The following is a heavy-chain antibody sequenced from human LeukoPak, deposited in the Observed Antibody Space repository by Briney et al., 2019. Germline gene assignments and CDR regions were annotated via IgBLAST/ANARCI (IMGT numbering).Heavy chain of an antibody. CDR2: ISGSGGDT. CDR3: AKRYNTLTSYYSHCDY. V-gene: IGHV3-23*01. D-gene: IGHD3-9*01. Sequence: PGGSLRLSCAASGFTFSNYATSWVRQAPGKGLEWVSAISGSGGDTYYADSVKGRFTISRDNSKNTLYLHMNSLRAEDTAVYYCAKRYNTLTSYYSHCDYWGQGTLVTVSS. CDR1: GFTFSNYA. J-gene: IGHJ4*02.